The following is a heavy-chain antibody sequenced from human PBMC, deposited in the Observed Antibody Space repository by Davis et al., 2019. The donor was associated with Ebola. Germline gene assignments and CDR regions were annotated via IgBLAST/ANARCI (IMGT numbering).Heavy chain of an antibody. J-gene: IGHJ6*02. CDR2: IYHSGST. V-gene: IGHV4-30-2*01. D-gene: IGHD3-3*01. Sequence: MPSETLSLTCAVSGGSISSGGYSWSWIRQPPGKGLEWIGYIYHSGSTYYNPSLKSRVTISVDRSKNQFSLKLSSVTAADTAVYYCARVEWPYYYYGMDVWGQGTTVTVSS. CDR3: ARVEWPYYYYGMDV. CDR1: GGSISSGGYS.